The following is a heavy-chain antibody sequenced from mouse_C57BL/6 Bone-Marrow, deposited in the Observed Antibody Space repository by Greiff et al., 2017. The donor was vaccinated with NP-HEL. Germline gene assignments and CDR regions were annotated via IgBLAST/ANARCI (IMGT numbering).Heavy chain of an antibody. CDR3: ARKDYGSSWYYFDY. J-gene: IGHJ2*01. Sequence: EVKLMESGGGLVKPGGSLKLSCAASGFTFSDYGMHWVRQAPEKGLEWVAYISSGSSTIYYADTVKGRFTISRDNAKNTLFLQMTSLRSEDTAMYYCARKDYGSSWYYFDYWGQGTTLTVSS. CDR2: ISSGSSTI. V-gene: IGHV5-17*01. D-gene: IGHD1-1*01. CDR1: GFTFSDYG.